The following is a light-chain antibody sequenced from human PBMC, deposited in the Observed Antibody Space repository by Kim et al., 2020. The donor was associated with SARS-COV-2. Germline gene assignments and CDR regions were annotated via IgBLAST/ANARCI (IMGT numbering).Light chain of an antibody. J-gene: IGKJ2*03. V-gene: IGKV3-15*01. Sequence: SPGERATLSCRASQSLSSNLAWYQQKPGQAPRLLIYGVSTRAPGIPARFSGSGSGTEFTLTISSLQSEDFAVYYCQQFHNWPLYSFGQGTKLEI. CDR1: QSLSSN. CDR3: QQFHNWPLYS. CDR2: GVS.